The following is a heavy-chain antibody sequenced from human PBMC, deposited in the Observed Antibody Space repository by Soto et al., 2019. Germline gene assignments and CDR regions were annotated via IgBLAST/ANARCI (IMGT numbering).Heavy chain of an antibody. CDR1: GYTFTGYY. V-gene: IGHV1-2*02. D-gene: IGHD3-10*01. Sequence: ASVQVSCKASGYTFTGYYMHCVRHSPGQGLEWMGWINPNSGGTNYAQKFQGRVTMTRDTSISTAYMELSRLRSDDTAVYYCARVDYYGSGSPSYYYYGMDVWGQGTTVTVSS. J-gene: IGHJ6*02. CDR2: INPNSGGT. CDR3: ARVDYYGSGSPSYYYYGMDV.